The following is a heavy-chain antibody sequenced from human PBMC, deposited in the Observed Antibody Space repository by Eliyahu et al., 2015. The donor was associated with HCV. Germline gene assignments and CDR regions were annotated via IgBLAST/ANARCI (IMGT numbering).Heavy chain of an antibody. Sequence: EVQLLESGGGLIQPGGSLRLSCAASGFIVSNKYMTWVRQAPGKELECVSVIYSTGTTFYSDSVKGRFTVSRDNSKNTLYLQMNNLRGDDTAVYYCARAGNFYGGAFDYWGQGALVTVSS. V-gene: IGHV3-53*01. CDR1: GFIVSNKY. J-gene: IGHJ4*02. D-gene: IGHD4-23*01. CDR3: ARAGNFYGGAFDY. CDR2: IYSTGTT.